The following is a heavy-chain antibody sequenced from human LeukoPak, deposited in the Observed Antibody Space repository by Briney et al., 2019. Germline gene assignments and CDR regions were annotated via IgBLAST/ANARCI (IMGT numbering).Heavy chain of an antibody. CDR1: GGSFSGYY. CDR2: INHGGST. Sequence: SETLSLTGAVYGGSFSGYYWSWIRQPPGKGLEWIGEINHGGSTNYNPPLNRRMSISVATTKNQFSLKLSSVTAADTAVYYCARVEWELLTDWGQGTLVTVSS. D-gene: IGHD1-26*01. J-gene: IGHJ4*02. CDR3: ARVEWELLTD. V-gene: IGHV4-34*01.